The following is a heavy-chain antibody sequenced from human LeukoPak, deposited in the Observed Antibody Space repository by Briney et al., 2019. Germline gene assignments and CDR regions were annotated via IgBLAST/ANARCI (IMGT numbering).Heavy chain of an antibody. CDR1: GYTLTSYG. D-gene: IGHD3-10*01. J-gene: IGHJ5*02. CDR3: ARVGLLWFGEHQVDWFDP. CDR2: ISANNVNT. V-gene: IGHV1-18*01. Sequence: ASVKVSCKASGYTLTSYGITWVRQAPGQGLEWMGWISANNVNTYYSQKLQGRVTMTTDTSTSTAYMELKSLRSDDTAVYYCARVGLLWFGEHQVDWFDPWGQGTLVTVSS.